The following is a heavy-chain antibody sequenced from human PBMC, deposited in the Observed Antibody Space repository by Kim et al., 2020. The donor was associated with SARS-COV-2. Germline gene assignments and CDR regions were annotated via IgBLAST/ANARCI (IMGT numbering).Heavy chain of an antibody. V-gene: IGHV4-59*08. J-gene: IGHJ4*02. D-gene: IGHD2-2*01. CDR2: IHYTGRN. Sequence: SETLSLTCTVSGGSISSYHWSWIRQSPGKGLEWIGQIHYTGRNNYNSFLKSRVTISGDTSKNQFSLKLDSVTAADTAVYYCVAYAEGRGGVAYWGQGTLV. CDR1: GGSISSYH. CDR3: VAYAEGRGGVAY.